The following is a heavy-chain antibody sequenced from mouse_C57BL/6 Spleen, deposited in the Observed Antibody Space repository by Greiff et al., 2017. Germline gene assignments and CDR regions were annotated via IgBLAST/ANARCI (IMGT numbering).Heavy chain of an antibody. CDR3: ARGAAQAPFAY. Sequence: QVQLQQPGAELVRPGSSVKLSCKASGYTFTSYWMDWVKQRPGHGLEWIGNIYPSDSETHYNQKFKDKATLTVDKSSSTAYMQLSSLTSEDSAVYYCARGAAQAPFAYWGQGTLVTVSA. V-gene: IGHV1-61*01. J-gene: IGHJ3*01. D-gene: IGHD3-2*02. CDR1: GYTFTSYW. CDR2: IYPSDSET.